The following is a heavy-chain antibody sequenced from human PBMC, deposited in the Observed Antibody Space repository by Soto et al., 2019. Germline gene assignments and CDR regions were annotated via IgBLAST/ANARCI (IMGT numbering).Heavy chain of an antibody. J-gene: IGHJ4*02. CDR2: ISQSGNT. D-gene: IGHD6-25*01. CDR3: ATAPTVSGSSQTRPDF. V-gene: IGHV4-34*01. CDR1: SGSFSGYY. Sequence: SETLSLTCSVYSGSFSGYYWSWIRQPPGKGLEWIGEISQSGNTNYSPSLKSRVSISIDTSKKQFSLNLASVSAADTAVYSFATAPTVSGSSQTRPDFWGQGTRVTVSS.